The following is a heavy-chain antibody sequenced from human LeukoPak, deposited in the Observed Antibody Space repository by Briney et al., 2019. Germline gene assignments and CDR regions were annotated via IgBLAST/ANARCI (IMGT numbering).Heavy chain of an antibody. J-gene: IGHJ2*01. Sequence: ASVKVSCKASGYTFTSYYMHWVRQAPGQGLEWMGIINPSGGSTSYAQKFQGRVTMTRDTSTSTVYMELSSLRSGDTAVYYCARGDSGPGYSYWYFDLWGRGTLVTVSS. D-gene: IGHD5-12*01. CDR1: GYTFTSYY. CDR3: ARGDSGPGYSYWYFDL. V-gene: IGHV1-46*03. CDR2: INPSGGST.